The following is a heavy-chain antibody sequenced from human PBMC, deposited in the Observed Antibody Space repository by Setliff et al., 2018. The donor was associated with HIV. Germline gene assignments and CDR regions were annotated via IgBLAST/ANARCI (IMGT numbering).Heavy chain of an antibody. CDR2: IIPIFGTA. D-gene: IGHD1-26*01. J-gene: IGHJ3*02. Sequence: GASVKVSCKASGGTFSSYAISWVRQAPGQGLEWIGGIIPIFGTANYAQKFQGRVTITTDESTGTTYMELSSLRSEDTAVYYCAREVGTYSGSYAVADAFDIWGHGTMVTVSS. V-gene: IGHV1-69*05. CDR1: GGTFSSYA. CDR3: AREVGTYSGSYAVADAFDI.